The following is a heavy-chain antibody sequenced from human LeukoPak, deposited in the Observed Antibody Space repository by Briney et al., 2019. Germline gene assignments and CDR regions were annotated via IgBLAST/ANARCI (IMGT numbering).Heavy chain of an antibody. CDR1: GGSFSGYF. CDR2: INHSGST. CDR3: ARKRSYYGSDFDY. Sequence: SETLSLTCAVCGGSFSGYFWSWIRQPPGKGLEWIGEINHSGSTNYNPSLKSRVTISVDTSKNQFSLKLSSVTAADTAVYYCARKRSYYGSDFDYWGQGTLVTVSS. D-gene: IGHD3-10*01. V-gene: IGHV4-34*01. J-gene: IGHJ4*02.